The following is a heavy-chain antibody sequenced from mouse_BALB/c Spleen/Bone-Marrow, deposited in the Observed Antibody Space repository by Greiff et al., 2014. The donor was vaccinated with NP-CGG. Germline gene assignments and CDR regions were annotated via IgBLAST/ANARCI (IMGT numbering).Heavy chain of an antibody. V-gene: IGHV14-3*02. CDR2: IDPANGNT. D-gene: IGHD1-1*01. Sequence: VQLKESGAELVKPGASVKLSCTASGFNIKDAYMHWVKQRPEQGLEWIGRIDPANGNTKYDPKFQGKATITADTSSNTAYLQLSSLTSEDTAVYYCAIYYYGSSGFAYWGQGTLVTVSA. CDR1: GFNIKDAY. CDR3: AIYYYGSSGFAY. J-gene: IGHJ3*01.